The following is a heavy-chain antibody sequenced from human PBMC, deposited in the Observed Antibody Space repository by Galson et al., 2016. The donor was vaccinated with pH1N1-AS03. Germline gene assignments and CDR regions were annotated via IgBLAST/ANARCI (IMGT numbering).Heavy chain of an antibody. Sequence: SLRLSCAASGFSFSASWMSWVRQAPGKGLEWVANINQGGRGLYYADSLQGRFSISRDDAKNSLYLQMSSLRVDDTAVYYCARFGKNGWDLDSWGQGTLVSVSS. CDR1: GFSFSASW. D-gene: IGHD6-19*01. J-gene: IGHJ4*02. V-gene: IGHV3-7*03. CDR2: INQGGRGL. CDR3: ARFGKNGWDLDS.